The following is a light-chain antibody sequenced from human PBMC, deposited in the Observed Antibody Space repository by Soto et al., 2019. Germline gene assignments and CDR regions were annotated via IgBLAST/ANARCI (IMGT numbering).Light chain of an antibody. Sequence: EIVLTPSPSTLSVSPRERATLYCMASQSVSSYLAWYQQKPGQAPRLLIYGASNRATGIPDRFSGSGSGTDFTLTISRLEPEDFAVYYCQQHGSSPITFGQGTRLEIK. V-gene: IGKV3-20*01. J-gene: IGKJ5*01. CDR1: QSVSSY. CDR2: GAS. CDR3: QQHGSSPIT.